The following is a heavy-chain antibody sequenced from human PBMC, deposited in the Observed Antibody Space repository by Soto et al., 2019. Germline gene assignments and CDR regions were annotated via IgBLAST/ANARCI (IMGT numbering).Heavy chain of an antibody. CDR3: ALGGYSYGTDYGMDV. J-gene: IGHJ6*02. D-gene: IGHD5-18*01. CDR2: IIPIFGTA. Sequence: GASVKVSCKASGGTFSSYAISWVRQAPGQGLEWMGGIIPIFGTANYAQKFQGRVTITADESTSTAYMELSSLRSEDTAVYYCALGGYSYGTDYGMDVSGQGTTVTVSS. V-gene: IGHV1-69*13. CDR1: GGTFSSYA.